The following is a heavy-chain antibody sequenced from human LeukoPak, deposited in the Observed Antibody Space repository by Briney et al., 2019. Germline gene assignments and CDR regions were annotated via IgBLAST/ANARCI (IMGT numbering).Heavy chain of an antibody. CDR3: ARVGSGGAWFDF. J-gene: IGHJ4*02. CDR1: SGSITGYY. V-gene: IGHV4-59*01. Sequence: SETLSLTCTVSSGSITGYYWSWIRQPPGKGLEWIGYVYATGTTNYNPSLKTRATISIDTSKNQLSLTLNSVTAADTAVYYCARVGSGGAWFDFWGQGTLVSVSS. D-gene: IGHD6-19*01. CDR2: VYATGTT.